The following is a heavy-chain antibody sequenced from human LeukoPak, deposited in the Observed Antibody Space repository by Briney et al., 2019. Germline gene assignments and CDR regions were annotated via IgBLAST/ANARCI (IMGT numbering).Heavy chain of an antibody. J-gene: IGHJ4*02. Sequence: SETLSLTCTVSGGSISSSSYYWGWIRQPPGKELEWIGSIYYSGSTYYNPSLKSRVTISVDTSKNQFSLKLSSVTAADTAVYYCAKDYYDSSGYPRPFDYWGQGTLVTVSS. CDR3: AKDYYDSSGYPRPFDY. D-gene: IGHD3-22*01. V-gene: IGHV4-39*07. CDR1: GGSISSSSYY. CDR2: IYYSGST.